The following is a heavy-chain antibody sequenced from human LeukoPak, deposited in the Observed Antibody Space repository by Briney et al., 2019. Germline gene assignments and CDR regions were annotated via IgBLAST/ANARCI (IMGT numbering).Heavy chain of an antibody. CDR1: GYTFTCYY. D-gene: IGHD2-2*02. V-gene: IGHV1-2*02. CDR2: INPNSGGT. J-gene: IGHJ4*02. Sequence: ASVKVSCKASGYTFTCYYMHWVRQAPGQGLEWMGWINPNSGGTNYAQKFQGRVTKTRDTSISTAYMELSRLRSDDTAVYYCAREVGACSSTSCYTEQLYYFDYWGQGTLVTVSS. CDR3: AREVGACSSTSCYTEQLYYFDY.